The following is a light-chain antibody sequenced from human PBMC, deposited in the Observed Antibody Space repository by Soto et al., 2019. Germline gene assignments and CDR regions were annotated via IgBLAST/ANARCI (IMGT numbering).Light chain of an antibody. Sequence: EIVMTQSPATLSVSPGERATHSCRASQSVNSNYLAWYQQKPGQARRLLIYGISKRATDTPDRFSGSGSGADFTLTISSLQPEDFASYYCQQHGQWPITFGQGTRLEI. CDR2: GIS. CDR3: QQHGQWPIT. V-gene: IGKV3D-15*01. CDR1: QSVNSN. J-gene: IGKJ5*01.